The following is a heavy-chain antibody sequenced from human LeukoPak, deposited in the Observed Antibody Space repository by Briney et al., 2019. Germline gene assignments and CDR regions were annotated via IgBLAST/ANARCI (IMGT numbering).Heavy chain of an antibody. Sequence: PSETLSLTCAVYGGSFSGYYWSWIRQPPGKGLEWIGEINHSGSTNYNPSLKRRVTISVDPSKNQFSLKLSSVTAADTAVYYCARYRPHYYYGSGSHRRNWFDPWGQGTLVTVSS. D-gene: IGHD3-10*01. CDR3: ARYRPHYYYGSGSHRRNWFDP. J-gene: IGHJ5*02. V-gene: IGHV4-34*01. CDR2: INHSGST. CDR1: GGSFSGYY.